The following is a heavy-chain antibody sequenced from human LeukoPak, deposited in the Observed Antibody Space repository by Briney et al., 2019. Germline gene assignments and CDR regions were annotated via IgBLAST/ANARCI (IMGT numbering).Heavy chain of an antibody. CDR2: IFPSGGEI. CDR1: GFTFSTFA. Sequence: GSLRLSCAASGFTFSTFAMIWVRQPPGKGLEWVSSIFPSGGEIHYADSVKGRFTISRDNSKNTLYLQMNSLRAEDTAVYYCARRTTKKNYSDFILDYWGQGTLVTVSS. V-gene: IGHV3-23*01. J-gene: IGHJ4*02. D-gene: IGHD4-11*01. CDR3: ARRTTKKNYSDFILDY.